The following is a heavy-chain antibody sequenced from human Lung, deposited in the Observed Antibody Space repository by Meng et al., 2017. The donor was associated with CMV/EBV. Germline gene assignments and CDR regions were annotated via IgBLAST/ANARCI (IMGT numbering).Heavy chain of an antibody. CDR1: GFTFSGSA. CDR2: IRSKANIYAT. V-gene: IGHV3-73*01. Sequence: GESLKISCAASGFTFSGSAMHWIRQASGKGLEWVGRIRSKANIYATAYTASVRGRFTVSRDDSKNTAYLQMNSLKTEDTAVYYCTSLTMIDAFDIWGQGKXVTV. J-gene: IGHJ3*02. D-gene: IGHD3-22*01. CDR3: TSLTMIDAFDI.